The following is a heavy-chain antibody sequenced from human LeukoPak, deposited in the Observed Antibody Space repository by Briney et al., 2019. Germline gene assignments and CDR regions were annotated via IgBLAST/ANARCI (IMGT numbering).Heavy chain of an antibody. J-gene: IGHJ4*02. Sequence: GGSLRLSCAASGFSFSIYGMYWVRQAPGKGLEWVSAISGSGGSTYYADTVKGRFTISRDNSKNTLYLQMNSLRAEDTAVYYCAKGGIFGVVAYYFDYRGQGTLVTVSS. CDR3: AKGGIFGVVAYYFDY. D-gene: IGHD3-3*01. V-gene: IGHV3-23*01. CDR1: GFSFSIYG. CDR2: ISGSGGST.